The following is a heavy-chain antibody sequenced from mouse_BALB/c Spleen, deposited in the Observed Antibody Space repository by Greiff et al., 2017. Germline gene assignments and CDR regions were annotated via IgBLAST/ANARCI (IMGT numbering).Heavy chain of an antibody. CDR1: GDSITSGY. CDR3: AGGNPRGFAY. J-gene: IGHJ3*01. CDR2: ISYSGST. D-gene: IGHD2-1*01. V-gene: IGHV3-8*02. Sequence: EVKVVESGPSLVKPSQTLSLTCSVTGDSITSGYWNWIRKFPGNKLEYMGYISYSGSTHYNPSLKSRISITRDTSKNQYYLQLNSVTTEDTATYYCAGGNPRGFAYWGQGTLVTVSA.